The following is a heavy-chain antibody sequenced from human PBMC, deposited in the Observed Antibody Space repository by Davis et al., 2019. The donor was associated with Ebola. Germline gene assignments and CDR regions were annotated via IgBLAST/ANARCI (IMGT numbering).Heavy chain of an antibody. V-gene: IGHV3-30*02. J-gene: IGHJ4*02. CDR1: GFIFNNYA. D-gene: IGHD3-22*01. CDR3: ANYDSSGYYRAEDY. CDR2: IRYDGSKT. Sequence: PGGSLRLSCAASGFIFNNYAMNWVRQAPGKGLDWVAFIRYDGSKTQYADSVKGRFTISRDNAKNRLYLQMNSLRAEDTAVYYCANYDSSGYYRAEDYWGQGTLVTVSS.